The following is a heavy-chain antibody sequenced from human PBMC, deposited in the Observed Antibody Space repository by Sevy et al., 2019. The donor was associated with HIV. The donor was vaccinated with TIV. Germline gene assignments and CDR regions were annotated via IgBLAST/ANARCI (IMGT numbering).Heavy chain of an antibody. CDR1: GFTFSNYG. V-gene: IGHV3-33*01. J-gene: IGHJ4*02. CDR2: IWNDGSNK. Sequence: GGSLRLSCAASGFTFSNYGMHWVHQAPGKALEWVAVIWNDGSNKYYADSVKGRFTISRDNSKNTLYLQMNSLRVEDKAVYFCARGGDFTERSAKRDFDYWGQGTLVTVSS. D-gene: IGHD2-21*02. CDR3: ARGGDFTERSAKRDFDY.